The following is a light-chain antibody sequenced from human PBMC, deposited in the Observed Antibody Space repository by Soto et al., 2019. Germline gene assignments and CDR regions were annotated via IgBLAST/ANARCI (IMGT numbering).Light chain of an antibody. CDR3: QQYNTYPLT. CDR1: QSISTW. Sequence: DIQMTQSPSTLSASVGDRVTITCRASQSISTWLAWYQQKPGKAPKLLIYKASSLKSRVPSRFSGSGSGTEFTLTISSLQPDDFATYYCQQYNTYPLTFGGGTTVEIK. CDR2: KAS. V-gene: IGKV1-5*03. J-gene: IGKJ4*01.